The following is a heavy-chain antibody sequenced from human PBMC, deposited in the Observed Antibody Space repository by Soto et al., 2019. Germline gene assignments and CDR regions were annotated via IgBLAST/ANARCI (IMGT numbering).Heavy chain of an antibody. V-gene: IGHV3-74*01. CDR1: AFTFSNYW. CDR3: SYCSGTSCYYMDG. D-gene: IGHD2-2*01. Sequence: GGSLRLSCAASAFTFSNYWMHWVRQAPGKGLVWVSRINSDGSSTSYADSVKGRFTVSRDNAKNTLYLQMNSLRAEDTAMYYCSYCSGTSCYYMDGWGKGTTVTVSS. CDR2: INSDGSST. J-gene: IGHJ6*03.